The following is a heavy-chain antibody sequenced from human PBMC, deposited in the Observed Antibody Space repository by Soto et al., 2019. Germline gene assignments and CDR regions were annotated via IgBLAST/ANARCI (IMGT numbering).Heavy chain of an antibody. J-gene: IGHJ5*02. Sequence: SETLSLTCDVSGDTISTGGYTWAWIRQPPGKALEWIGHTYHSGNPYYNPSLKSRVIISVDRSKNQFSLKVSSVTAADTAVYYCASGGSSNWFDPWGQGTLVTVSS. CDR1: GDTISTGGYT. D-gene: IGHD1-26*01. CDR3: ASGGSSNWFDP. V-gene: IGHV4-30-2*01. CDR2: TYHSGNP.